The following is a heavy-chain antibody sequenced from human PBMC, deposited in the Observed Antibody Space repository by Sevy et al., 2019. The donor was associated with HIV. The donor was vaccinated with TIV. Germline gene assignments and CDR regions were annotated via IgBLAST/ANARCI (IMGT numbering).Heavy chain of an antibody. D-gene: IGHD2-15*01. Sequence: GGSLRLSCAASGFTFSTYAMNWVRQAPGKGLEWVSSISRSGRSTYSADSVEGRFTISRDNFKNTLYLQLSSLRVDDTAVYYCAKGYCVGGSCPRDYYYYGMDVWGQGTTVTVSS. CDR2: ISRSGRST. CDR1: GFTFSTYA. CDR3: AKGYCVGGSCPRDYYYYGMDV. J-gene: IGHJ6*02. V-gene: IGHV3-23*01.